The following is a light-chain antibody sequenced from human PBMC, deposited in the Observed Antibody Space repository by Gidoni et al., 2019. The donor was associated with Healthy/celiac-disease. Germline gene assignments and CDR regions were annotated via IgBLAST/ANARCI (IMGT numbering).Light chain of an antibody. Sequence: DIVMTQSPDSLAVSLGERATINCKSSQSVLYSSNNKNYLAWYQQKPGQPPKLLIYWASTRESGVPDRFSGGGSGTDFTLTISSLQAEDVAVYYCQQYYTTGGWTFGQGTKVEIK. V-gene: IGKV4-1*01. CDR1: QSVLYSSNNKNY. CDR3: QQYYTTGGWT. CDR2: WAS. J-gene: IGKJ1*01.